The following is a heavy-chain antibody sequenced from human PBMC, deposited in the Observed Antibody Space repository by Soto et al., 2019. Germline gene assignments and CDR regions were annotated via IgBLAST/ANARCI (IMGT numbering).Heavy chain of an antibody. V-gene: IGHV4-34*01. CDR3: ARVVSTMIVVVITEWFDP. CDR1: GGSFSGYY. Sequence: SETLSLTCAVYGGSFSGYYWSWIRQPPGKGLEWIGEINHSGSTNYNPSLKSRVTISVDTSKNQFSLKLSSVTAADTAVYYCARVVSTMIVVVITEWFDPWGQGTLVTVSS. D-gene: IGHD3-22*01. CDR2: INHSGST. J-gene: IGHJ5*02.